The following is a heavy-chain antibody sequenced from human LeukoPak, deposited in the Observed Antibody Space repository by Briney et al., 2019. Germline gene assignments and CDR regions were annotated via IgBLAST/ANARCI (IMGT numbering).Heavy chain of an antibody. CDR1: GFTFSSYG. D-gene: IGHD6-13*01. J-gene: IGHJ4*02. Sequence: GGSLRLSCAASGFTFSSYGMHWVRQAPGKGLEWVAVIWYDRSNKYYADSVKGRFTISRDNSKNTLYLQMNSLRAEDTAVYYCARDEGGSSCFDYWGQGTLVTVSS. V-gene: IGHV3-33*01. CDR2: IWYDRSNK. CDR3: ARDEGGSSCFDY.